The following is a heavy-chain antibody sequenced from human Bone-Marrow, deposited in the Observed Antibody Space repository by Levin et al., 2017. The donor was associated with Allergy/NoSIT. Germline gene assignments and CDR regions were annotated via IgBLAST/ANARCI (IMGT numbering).Heavy chain of an antibody. Sequence: KVSCKGSGYWFASYWIGWVRQMPGRGLEWMGIVYPSDSDTRYSPSFQGQVTMSADKSISTVYLHWNTLKASDTATYYCARRYGFSGYDWAFDLWGQGTVVTVSS. CDR3: ARRYGFSGYDWAFDL. CDR1: GYWFASYW. CDR2: VYPSDSDT. D-gene: IGHD5-12*01. J-gene: IGHJ3*01. V-gene: IGHV5-51*01.